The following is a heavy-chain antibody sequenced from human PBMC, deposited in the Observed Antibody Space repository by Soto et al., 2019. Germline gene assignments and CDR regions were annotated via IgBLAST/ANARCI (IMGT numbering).Heavy chain of an antibody. J-gene: IGHJ4*02. CDR2: ISSSSTTI. Sequence: GGSLRLSCVASGFTFGHFDMNWVRQTPGKGLEWVSYISSSSTTIYYADSLKGRFTISRDNARNSLYLQMNSLRDEDTAVYYCAGDASGYYHYLSWGQGTLVTVSP. D-gene: IGHD3-22*01. V-gene: IGHV3-48*02. CDR1: GFTFGHFD. CDR3: AGDASGYYHYLS.